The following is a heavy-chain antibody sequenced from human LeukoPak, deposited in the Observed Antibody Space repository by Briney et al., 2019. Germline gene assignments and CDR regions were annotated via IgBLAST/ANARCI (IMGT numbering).Heavy chain of an antibody. CDR3: ARERHPSYYYYMDV. Sequence: SETLSLTCTLSGGSFSSYYWSWIRQPPGKGLEWIGYIYYSGSTNYNPSLKSRVTISVDTSKNQFSLKLSSVTATDTAVYYCARERHPSYYYYMDVWGKGTTVTVSS. D-gene: IGHD1-1*01. V-gene: IGHV4-59*01. J-gene: IGHJ6*03. CDR1: GGSFSSYY. CDR2: IYYSGST.